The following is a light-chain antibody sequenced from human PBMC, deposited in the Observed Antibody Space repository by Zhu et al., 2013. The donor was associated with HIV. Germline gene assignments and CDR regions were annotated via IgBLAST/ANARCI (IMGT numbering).Light chain of an antibody. CDR2: GGS. CDR1: QTISTW. V-gene: IGKV1-27*01. Sequence: IQMTQSPSTLSASVGDRVTITCRASQTISTWLAWYQQKPGKAPKVLIYGGSTLSSGVPSRFIGAASGTDFTLTISSVQSEDIATYFCQRYNVAPYTFGPGTKLEIK. J-gene: IGKJ2*01. CDR3: QRYNVAPYT.